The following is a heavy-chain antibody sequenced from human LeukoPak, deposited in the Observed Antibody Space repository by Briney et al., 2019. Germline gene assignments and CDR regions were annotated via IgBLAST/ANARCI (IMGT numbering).Heavy chain of an antibody. D-gene: IGHD2-15*01. CDR3: ARVYCSGGSCYSGHYFDY. CDR2: ISYDGSNK. CDR1: GFTFSSYG. Sequence: GGSLRLSCAASGFTFSSYGMHWVRQAPGKGLEWVAVISYDGSNKYYADSVKGRFTISRDNSKNTLYLQMNSLRAEDTAVYYCARVYCSGGSCYSGHYFDYWGQGTLVTVSS. V-gene: IGHV3-30*03. J-gene: IGHJ4*02.